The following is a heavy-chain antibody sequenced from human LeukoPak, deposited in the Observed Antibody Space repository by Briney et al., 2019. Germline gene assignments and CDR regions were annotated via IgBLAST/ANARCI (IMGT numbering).Heavy chain of an antibody. CDR2: ISGSGGST. CDR1: GFTFSSYA. Sequence: QSGGSLRLSCAASGFTFSSYAMSWVRQAPGKGLEWVPVISGSGGSTYYADSVKGRFTISRDNSKNTLYLQMNSLRAEDTAVYYCARENWQQWPFDYWGQGTLVTVSS. CDR3: ARENWQQWPFDY. V-gene: IGHV3-23*01. J-gene: IGHJ4*02. D-gene: IGHD6-19*01.